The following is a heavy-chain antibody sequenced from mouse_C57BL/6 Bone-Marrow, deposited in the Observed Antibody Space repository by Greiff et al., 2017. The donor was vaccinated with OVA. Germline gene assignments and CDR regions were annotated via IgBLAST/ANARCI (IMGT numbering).Heavy chain of an antibody. J-gene: IGHJ1*03. Sequence: EVMLVESGGGLVKLGGSLKLSCAASGFTFSDYGSPGFRRAPGRGLEWVAYISSGSSTIYYADTVKGRFTISRDNAKNTLFLQMTSLRSEDTAMYYCARINYWYFDVWGTGTTVTVSS. V-gene: IGHV5-17*01. CDR2: ISSGSSTI. CDR1: GFTFSDYG. CDR3: ARINYWYFDV.